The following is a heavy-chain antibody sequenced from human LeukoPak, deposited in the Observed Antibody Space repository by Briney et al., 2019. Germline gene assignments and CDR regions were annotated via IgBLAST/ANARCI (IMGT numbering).Heavy chain of an antibody. D-gene: IGHD2-15*01. J-gene: IGHJ4*02. CDR3: ARVDGSPDY. CDR1: GYTFTSLD. Sequence: ASVKVSCKASGYTFTSLDINWVRQATGQGLEWMGWINPNSGNRGYAQQLQGRVTITRDTSISTVYMELSSLRSDDTAVYYCARVDGSPDYWGQGTLVTVSS. V-gene: IGHV1-8*01. CDR2: INPNSGNR.